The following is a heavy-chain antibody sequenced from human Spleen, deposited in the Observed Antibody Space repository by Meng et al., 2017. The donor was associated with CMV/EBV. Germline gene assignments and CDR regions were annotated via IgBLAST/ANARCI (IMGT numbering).Heavy chain of an antibody. CDR2: INHSGST. D-gene: IGHD1-26*01. V-gene: IGHV4-34*01. Sequence: QGPLQQWGAGLLKPSETLSLTCAVYGGSFSCYYWSWIRQPPGKGLEWIGEINHSGSTNYNPSLKSRVTISVDTSKNQFSLRLTSVTAADTAVYYCATGSGDFDHWGRGTLVTVSS. J-gene: IGHJ4*02. CDR1: GGSFSCYY. CDR3: ATGSGDFDH.